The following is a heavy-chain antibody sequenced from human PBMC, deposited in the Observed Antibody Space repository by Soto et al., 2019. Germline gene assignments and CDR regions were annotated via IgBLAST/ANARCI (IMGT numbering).Heavy chain of an antibody. D-gene: IGHD6-13*01. Sequence: QITLKESGPTLVKPTQTLTLTCTFSGFSLSTSGVGVGWIRQPPGKALEWVALIYWDDDKRYSPPLKSRITITSDTSKIQVVLTMTTIDPLDTATYYCVHSLTPSRGSRGVCDYWGQGTLVTVSS. CDR1: GFSLSTSGVG. CDR2: IYWDDDK. V-gene: IGHV2-5*02. J-gene: IGHJ4*02. CDR3: VHSLTPSRGSRGVCDY.